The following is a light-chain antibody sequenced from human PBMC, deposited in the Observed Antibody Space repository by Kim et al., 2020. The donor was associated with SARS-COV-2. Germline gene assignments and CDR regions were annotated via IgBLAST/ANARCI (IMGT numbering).Light chain of an antibody. J-gene: IGLJ2*01. Sequence: PGQTARITCAGDALPKQYAYWYQQKPGQAPVVVIYKDIERPSGIPERFSGSSSGTTVTLTISGVQAEDEADYYCQSADSSGTYVVFGGGTQLTVL. CDR2: KDI. CDR1: ALPKQY. CDR3: QSADSSGTYVV. V-gene: IGLV3-25*03.